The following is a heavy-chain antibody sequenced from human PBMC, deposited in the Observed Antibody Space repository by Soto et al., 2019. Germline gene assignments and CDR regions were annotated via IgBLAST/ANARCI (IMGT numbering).Heavy chain of an antibody. D-gene: IGHD6-19*01. J-gene: IGHJ1*01. CDR1: GFTFSSYA. CDR3: AKDLRNLYSSGWPQRLKYFQH. CDR2: ISGSGGST. Sequence: EVQLLESGGGLVQPGGSLRLSCAASGFTFSSYAMSWVRQAPGKGLEWVSAISGSGGSTYYADSVKGRFTISRDNSKNTLYLQMNSLRAEDTAVYYCAKDLRNLYSSGWPQRLKYFQHWGQGALVTVSS. V-gene: IGHV3-23*01.